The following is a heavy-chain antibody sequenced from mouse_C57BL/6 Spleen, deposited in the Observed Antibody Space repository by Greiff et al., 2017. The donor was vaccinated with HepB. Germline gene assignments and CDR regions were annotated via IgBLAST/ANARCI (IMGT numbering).Heavy chain of an antibody. CDR1: GFTFSNYW. D-gene: IGHD2-5*01. CDR3: TRSNSAWFAY. J-gene: IGHJ3*01. CDR2: IRLKSDNYAT. Sequence: EVKLQESGGGLVQPGGSMKLSCVASGFTFSNYWMNWVRQSPEKGLEWVAQIRLKSDNYATHYAESVKGRFTISRDDSKSSVYLQMNNLRAEDTGIYYCTRSNSAWFAYWGQGTLVTVSA. V-gene: IGHV6-3*01.